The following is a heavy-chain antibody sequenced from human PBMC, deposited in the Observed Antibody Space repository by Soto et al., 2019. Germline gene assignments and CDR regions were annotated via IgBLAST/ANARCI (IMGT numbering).Heavy chain of an antibody. J-gene: IGHJ4*02. CDR2: LYSGGST. V-gene: IGHV3-53*01. CDR3: AKTVGATHTYYFDY. Sequence: GGSLRLSCAASGFTVSSNYMSWVRQAPGKGLEWVSVLYSGGSTYYADSVKGRFTISRDNSKNTLYLQMNSLRAEDTAVYYCAKTVGATHTYYFDYWGQGTLVTVSS. CDR1: GFTVSSNY. D-gene: IGHD1-26*01.